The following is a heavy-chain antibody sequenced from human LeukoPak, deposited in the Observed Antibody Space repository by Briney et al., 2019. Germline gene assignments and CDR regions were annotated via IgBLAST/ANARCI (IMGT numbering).Heavy chain of an antibody. V-gene: IGHV3-30*18. CDR1: GFTFSSSG. D-gene: IGHD3-22*01. CDR2: ISYDGSNK. CDR3: AKPLITMIVPVAPPAAFDI. J-gene: IGHJ3*02. Sequence: GGSLRLSCAASGFTFSSSGMHWVRQAPGKGLEWVAVISYDGSNKYYADSVKGRFTISRDNSKNTLYLQMNSLRAEDTAVYYCAKPLITMIVPVAPPAAFDIWGQGTMVTVSS.